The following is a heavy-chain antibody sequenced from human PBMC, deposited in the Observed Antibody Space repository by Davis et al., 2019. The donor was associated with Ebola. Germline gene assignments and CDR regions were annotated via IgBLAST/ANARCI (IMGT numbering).Heavy chain of an antibody. V-gene: IGHV4-59*01. CDR1: GCSISSYY. CDR3: ARADYDILTGNGAYYYYGMDV. CDR2: IYYSGST. J-gene: IGHJ6*04. D-gene: IGHD3-9*01. Sequence: MPSETLSLTCTVSGCSISSYYWSWIRQPPGKGLEWIGYIYYSGSTNYNPSLKSRVTISVDTSKNQFSLKLSSVTAADTAVYYCARADYDILTGNGAYYYYGMDVWGKGTTVTVSS.